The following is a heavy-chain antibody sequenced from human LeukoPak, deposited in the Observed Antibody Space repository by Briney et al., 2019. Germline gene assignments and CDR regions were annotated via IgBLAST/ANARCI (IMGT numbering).Heavy chain of an antibody. CDR2: IYYSGST. J-gene: IGHJ5*02. D-gene: IGHD3-22*01. CDR3: ARATDYYDSSGIDP. CDR1: GGSISSYY. V-gene: IGHV4-59*01. Sequence: SETLSLTCTVSGGSISSYYWSWIRQPPGKGLEWIGYIYYSGSTNYNPSLKSRVTISVDTSKNQFSLKLSSATAADTAVYYCARATDYYDSSGIDPWGQGTLVTVSS.